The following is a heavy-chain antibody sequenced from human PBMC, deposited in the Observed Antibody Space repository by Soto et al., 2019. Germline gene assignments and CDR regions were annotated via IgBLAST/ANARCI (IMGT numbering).Heavy chain of an antibody. Sequence: QVQLVESGGGVVQPGRYLRISCAASGVTFSSYGMHWVRQAPGKGLEWVAVISYDGGNKYYADSVKGRFTISRDDSKNTLYLQMNSLRAEDTAVYYCAKDNCISTSCYRLYNWFDPWGQGTLVTVSS. CDR3: AKDNCISTSCYRLYNWFDP. CDR1: GVTFSSYG. J-gene: IGHJ5*02. V-gene: IGHV3-30*18. D-gene: IGHD2-2*01. CDR2: ISYDGGNK.